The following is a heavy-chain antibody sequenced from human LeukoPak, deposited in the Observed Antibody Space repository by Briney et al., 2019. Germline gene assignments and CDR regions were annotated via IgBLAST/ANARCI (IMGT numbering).Heavy chain of an antibody. D-gene: IGHD5-12*01. CDR3: ARCSKWPYYYYYYYLDA. V-gene: IGHV4-34*01. CDR1: GGSFSGYY. CDR2: INHSGST. Sequence: PSETLSLTCAVYGGSFSGYYWSWIRQPPGKGLEWIGEINHSGSTNYNPSLKSRVTISVDTSKNQFSLKLSSVTAAATAMYYCARCSKWPYYYYYYYLDAWGKGTSVTVSS. J-gene: IGHJ6*03.